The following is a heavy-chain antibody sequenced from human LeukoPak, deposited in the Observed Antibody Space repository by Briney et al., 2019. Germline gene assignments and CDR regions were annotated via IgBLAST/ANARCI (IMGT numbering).Heavy chain of an antibody. V-gene: IGHV3-7*01. D-gene: IGHD2/OR15-2a*01. Sequence: GGSLRLSCEASGFIFSNYWMAWVRQAPGKGLEWVANIKEDGSDKNYVESMKGRYTISRDNAQNSLYLQMNRLGVEDTAVYYCARVSTAYYYYYMDVWGKGTTVTVSS. CDR3: ARVSTAYYYYYMDV. CDR1: GFIFSNYW. CDR2: IKEDGSDK. J-gene: IGHJ6*03.